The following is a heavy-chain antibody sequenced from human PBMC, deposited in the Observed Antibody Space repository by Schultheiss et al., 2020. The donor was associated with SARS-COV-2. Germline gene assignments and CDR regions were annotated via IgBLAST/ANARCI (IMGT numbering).Heavy chain of an antibody. CDR2: ISYDGSNK. V-gene: IGHV3-30*03. J-gene: IGHJ4*02. CDR1: GFTFSSYG. CDR3: ARGWHAGWHAGAATASHDY. D-gene: IGHD5-18*01. Sequence: GGSLRLSCAASGFTFSSYGMHWVRQAPGKGLEWVAVISYDGSNKYYADSVKGRFTISRDNSKNTLYLQMNSLRAEDTAVYYCARGWHAGWHAGAATASHDYWGQGTLVTVSS.